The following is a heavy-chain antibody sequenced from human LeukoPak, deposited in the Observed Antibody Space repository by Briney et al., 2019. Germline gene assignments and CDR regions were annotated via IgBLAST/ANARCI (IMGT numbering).Heavy chain of an antibody. CDR3: ARGPIAALPDY. V-gene: IGHV4-4*02. Sequence: SETLSLTCAVSGGSISSSNWWTWVRQSPGKGLEWIGEIYHSGSTNHNPSLKGRVTISVDKSKNQFSLKLTSVTAADTAVYYCARGPIAALPDYWGQGTLVTVSS. CDR1: GGSISSSNW. J-gene: IGHJ4*02. CDR2: IYHSGST. D-gene: IGHD6-13*01.